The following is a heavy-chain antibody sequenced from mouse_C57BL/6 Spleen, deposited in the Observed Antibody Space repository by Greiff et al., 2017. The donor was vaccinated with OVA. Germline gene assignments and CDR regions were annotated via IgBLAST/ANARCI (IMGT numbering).Heavy chain of an antibody. CDR2: INPYNGGT. V-gene: IGHV1-19*01. D-gene: IGHD3-2*02. J-gene: IGHJ2*01. CDR3: ARDSSGPDY. CDR1: GYTFTDYY. Sequence: EVQLQQSGPVLVKPGASVKMSCKASGYTFTDYYMNWVKQSHGKSLEWIGVINPYNGGTSYNQKFKGKATLTVDKSSSTAYMELNSLTSEDSAVYYCARDSSGPDYWGQGTTLTVSS.